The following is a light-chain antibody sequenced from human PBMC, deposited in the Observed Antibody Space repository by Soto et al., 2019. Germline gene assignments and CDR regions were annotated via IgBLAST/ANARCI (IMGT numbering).Light chain of an antibody. CDR1: QSVLFSSDNKNQ. CDR2: CAS. Sequence: DIVMTQSPDSLAVSLGERATVNCKSSQSVLFSSDNKNQLAWYQQKPGQPPKLLIYCASTRDSGLPDRFSGSGSGTDFTLTISSLQAEDLAVYSCQQYYSVPVTFGGGPKVDIK. V-gene: IGKV4-1*01. J-gene: IGKJ4*01. CDR3: QQYYSVPVT.